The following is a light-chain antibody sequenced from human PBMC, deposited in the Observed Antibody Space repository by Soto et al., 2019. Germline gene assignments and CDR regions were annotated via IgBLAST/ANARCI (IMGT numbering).Light chain of an antibody. CDR1: ESVSSSN. CDR3: QQYRT. V-gene: IGKV3-20*01. CDR2: GAS. Sequence: EIVLTQSPGTLSLSPGERATLSCRASESVSSSNLAWYQQKPGQAPRLLIYGASNRATDIPDRFSGSGSGTDFTLTISRVEPEDSAVYYCQQYRTFGQGTKVDIK. J-gene: IGKJ1*01.